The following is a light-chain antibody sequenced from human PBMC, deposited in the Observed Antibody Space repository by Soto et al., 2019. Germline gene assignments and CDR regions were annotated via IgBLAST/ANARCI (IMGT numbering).Light chain of an antibody. J-gene: IGLJ1*01. CDR1: SSDVGGYNY. Sequence: QYALTQPASVSGSPGQSITISCTGTSSDVGGYNYVSWYQQHPGKAPKLMIYDVSNRPSRVSNRFSGSKSGNTASLTISGLQAEDEADYYCSSYTSSSTYVFGTGTKLTVL. CDR2: DVS. CDR3: SSYTSSSTYV. V-gene: IGLV2-14*01.